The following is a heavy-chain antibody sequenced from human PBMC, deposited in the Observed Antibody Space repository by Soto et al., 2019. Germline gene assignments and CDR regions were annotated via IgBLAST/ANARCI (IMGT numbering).Heavy chain of an antibody. V-gene: IGHV4-30-4*01. CDR2: IYYSGTA. Sequence: QVQLQESGPGLVKPSQTLSLTCNVTAGYIGSGNYFWSWIRQPPGKSLEWIGHIYYSGTAFYNPYLKSRVTISVDASKNQCSLKLTSVTAADTAIYYCAGRQQQVALVDSWGQGTLVTVSS. J-gene: IGHJ4*02. CDR3: AGRQQQVALVDS. D-gene: IGHD6-13*01. CDR1: AGYIGSGNYF.